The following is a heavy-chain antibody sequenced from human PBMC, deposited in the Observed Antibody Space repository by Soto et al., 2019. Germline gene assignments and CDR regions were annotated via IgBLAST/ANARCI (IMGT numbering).Heavy chain of an antibody. D-gene: IGHD2-2*01. Sequence: EVQLLESGGGLVQPGGSLRRSCAASGFTFSSDAMSWVRQAPGKGLEWVSAISGSGGSTYYADSVKGRFTISRDNSKNTLYLHMNSLRAEDTAVYYCATQGQGPTPARCDYWGQGTLVTVAS. CDR3: ATQGQGPTPARCDY. CDR2: ISGSGGST. V-gene: IGHV3-23*01. CDR1: GFTFSSDA. J-gene: IGHJ4*02.